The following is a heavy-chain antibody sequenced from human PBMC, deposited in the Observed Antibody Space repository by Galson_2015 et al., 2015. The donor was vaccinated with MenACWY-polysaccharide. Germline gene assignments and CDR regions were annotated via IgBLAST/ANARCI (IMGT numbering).Heavy chain of an antibody. CDR1: RFTFSSYA. V-gene: IGHV3-30-3*01. J-gene: IGHJ6*02. CDR2: ISYDGTNK. CDR3: ARSYCDRTTCYGIDV. Sequence: SLRLSCAASRFTFSSYAMHWVRQAPGTGLEWVAVISYDGTNKYYADSVEGRFTVSRDNSKNTLYVQMNSLRGEDTAVYYCARSYCDRTTCYGIDVWGQGTSVTVSS. D-gene: IGHD2-2*01.